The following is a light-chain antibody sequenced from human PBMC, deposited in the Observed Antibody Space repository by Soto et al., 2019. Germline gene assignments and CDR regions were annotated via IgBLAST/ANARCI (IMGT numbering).Light chain of an antibody. CDR1: QSISSW. Sequence: DIQMTQSPSTLSASVLGIVTITFLASQSISSWLAWYQQKAGKAPKLLISKASNLDSGVPSRFSGSGSGTEFNLTISSLQPEDFATYYCQQYNSFIWTFGQGTKVDIK. CDR2: KAS. J-gene: IGKJ1*01. V-gene: IGKV1-5*03. CDR3: QQYNSFIWT.